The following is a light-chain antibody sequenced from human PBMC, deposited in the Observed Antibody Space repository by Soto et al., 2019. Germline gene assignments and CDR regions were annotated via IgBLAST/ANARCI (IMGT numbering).Light chain of an antibody. CDR3: QQANRFPLT. CDR2: EAS. Sequence: QMTQAPSSVSASVGDRVIINCRASQGVNTWLACYQKKPGKAPELLVYEASSLHSGVPSRFSGSGSGTDFTLTIISLQPEDFATYYCQQANRFPLTFGGGTK. J-gene: IGKJ4*01. V-gene: IGKV1-12*01. CDR1: QGVNTW.